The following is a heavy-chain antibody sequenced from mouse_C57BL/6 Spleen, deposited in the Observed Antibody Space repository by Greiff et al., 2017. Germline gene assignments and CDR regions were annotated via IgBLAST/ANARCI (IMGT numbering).Heavy chain of an antibody. CDR2: IYPGDGDT. D-gene: IGHD4-1*01. J-gene: IGHJ3*01. V-gene: IGHV1-82*01. Sequence: QVQLQQSGPELVKPGASVKISCKASGYAFSSSWMNWVKQRPGKGLEWIGRIYPGDGDTNYNGKFKGKATLTADKSSSTAYMQLSSLTSEDSAVYFCAKNWDVAWFAYWGQGTLVTVSA. CDR3: AKNWDVAWFAY. CDR1: GYAFSSSW.